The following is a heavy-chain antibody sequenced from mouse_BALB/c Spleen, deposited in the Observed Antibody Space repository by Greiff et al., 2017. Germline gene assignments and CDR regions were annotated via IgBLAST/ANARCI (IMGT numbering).Heavy chain of an antibody. CDR1: GYSITSGYY. D-gene: IGHD5-1*01. CDR2: ISYDGSN. J-gene: IGHJ2*01. CDR3: AREEPTKGIDY. Sequence: VQLKESGPGLVKPSQSLSLTCSVTGYSITSGYYWNWIRQFPGNKLEWMGYISYDGSNNYNPSLKNRISITRDTSKNQFFLKLNSVTTEDTATYYCAREEPTKGIDYWGQGTTLTVSS. V-gene: IGHV3-6*02.